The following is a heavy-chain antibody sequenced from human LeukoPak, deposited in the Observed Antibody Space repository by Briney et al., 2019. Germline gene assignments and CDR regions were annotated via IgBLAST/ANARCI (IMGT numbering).Heavy chain of an antibody. Sequence: KPSETLSLTCTVAGGSVSSGSYYWSWIRQPPGKGLAWIGYIYYGGSTNYNPSPKSRVPISVDTSKNQFSLKLSSVTAAETAVYYCAREGSLGRYYYDSSGYYYGWYFDLWGRGTLVTVSS. CDR1: GGSVSSGSYY. CDR3: AREGSLGRYYYDSSGYYYGWYFDL. CDR2: IYYGGST. V-gene: IGHV4-61*01. J-gene: IGHJ2*01. D-gene: IGHD3-22*01.